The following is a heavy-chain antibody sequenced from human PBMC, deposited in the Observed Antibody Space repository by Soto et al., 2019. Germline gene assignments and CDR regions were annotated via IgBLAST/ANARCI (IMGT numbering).Heavy chain of an antibody. CDR3: ARVRAMVTPYLFDY. D-gene: IGHD5-18*01. CDR1: GGTFSTYA. Sequence: QVQLVQSGAEVKKPGSSVKVSCKASGGTFSTYAISWVRQAPGQGLEWMGGIIPIFGTANYAQKFQGRVTITAEKATSTAYMDLSSLRSEDTAVYYCARVRAMVTPYLFDYWGQGTLVTVSS. CDR2: IIPIFGTA. J-gene: IGHJ4*02. V-gene: IGHV1-69*06.